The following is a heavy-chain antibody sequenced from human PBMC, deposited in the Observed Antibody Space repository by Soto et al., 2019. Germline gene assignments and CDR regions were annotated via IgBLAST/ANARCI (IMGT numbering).Heavy chain of an antibody. CDR2: IYYSGST. J-gene: IGHJ4*02. CDR1: GGSVSSGDYY. D-gene: IGHD3-22*01. CDR3: AREYYYDSSGHFDY. V-gene: IGHV4-30-4*08. Sequence: SETLSLTCTVSGGSVSSGDYYWSWIRQPPGKGLEWIGNIYYSGSTYYNPSLKSRVTISVDTSKNQFSLKLSSVTAADTAVYYCAREYYYDSSGHFDYWGQGTLVTVSS.